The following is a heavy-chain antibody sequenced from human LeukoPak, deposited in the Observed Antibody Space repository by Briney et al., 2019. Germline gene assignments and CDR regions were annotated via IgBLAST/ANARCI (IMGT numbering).Heavy chain of an antibody. D-gene: IGHD3-16*01. CDR2: INPNSGDT. Sequence: ASVKVSCKASGYTFTGYYMHWVRQAPGQGLEWMGWINPNSGDTKYSQKFQGRVTMTRDTSISTAYMELSRLRSDDTAVYYCAAQRGSYLWGTDFDYWGQGTLVTVSS. CDR3: AAQRGSYLWGTDFDY. V-gene: IGHV1-2*02. J-gene: IGHJ4*02. CDR1: GYTFTGYY.